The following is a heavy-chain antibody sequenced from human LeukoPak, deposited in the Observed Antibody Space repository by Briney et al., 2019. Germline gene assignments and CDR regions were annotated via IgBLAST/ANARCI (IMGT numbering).Heavy chain of an antibody. J-gene: IGHJ4*02. Sequence: PGGSLRLSCAASGFTFSRYWMSWVRQAPGKGLEWVANIKLDGNEKYYVDSVKGRFTISRDNAKNSLYLQINSLRDEDTAVYDCARDPGYFDFDYWGLGTLVTVSS. V-gene: IGHV3-7*01. D-gene: IGHD3-22*01. CDR2: IKLDGNEK. CDR3: ARDPGYFDFDY. CDR1: GFTFSRYW.